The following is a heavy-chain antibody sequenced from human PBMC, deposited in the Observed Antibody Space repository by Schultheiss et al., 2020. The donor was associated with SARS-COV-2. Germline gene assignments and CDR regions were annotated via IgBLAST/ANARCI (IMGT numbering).Heavy chain of an antibody. J-gene: IGHJ4*02. V-gene: IGHV3-30*03. CDR2: ISYDGSNK. CDR3: ARVGGKGYVDY. D-gene: IGHD4-23*01. Sequence: GGSLRLSCAASGFTFSSYEMNWVRQAPGKGLEWVAVISYDGSNKYYADSVKGRFTISRDNSKNTLYLQMNSLRAEDTAVYYCARVGGKGYVDYWGQGTLVTVSS. CDR1: GFTFSSYE.